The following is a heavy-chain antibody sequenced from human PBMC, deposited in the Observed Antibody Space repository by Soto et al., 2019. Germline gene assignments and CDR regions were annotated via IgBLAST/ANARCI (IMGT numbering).Heavy chain of an antibody. D-gene: IGHD2-15*01. V-gene: IGHV1-24*01. Sequence: GASVKVSCKVSGYTRTELSMHWVRQAPGKGLEWMGGFDPEDGETIYAQKFQGRVTMTEDTSTDTAYMELSSLRSEDTAVYYCATAGYCSGGSCYLFDYWGQGTLVTVSS. CDR1: GYTRTELS. CDR3: ATAGYCSGGSCYLFDY. CDR2: FDPEDGET. J-gene: IGHJ4*02.